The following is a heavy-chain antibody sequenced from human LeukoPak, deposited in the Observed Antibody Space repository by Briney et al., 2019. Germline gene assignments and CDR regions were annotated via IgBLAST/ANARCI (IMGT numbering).Heavy chain of an antibody. CDR3: APLAVAGTPRDY. J-gene: IGHJ4*02. CDR1: GFTFSSYG. D-gene: IGHD6-19*01. CDR2: IWYDGSNK. V-gene: IGHV3-33*01. Sequence: PGGSLRLSCAASGFTFSSYGMHWVRQAPGKGLEWVAVIWYDGSNKYYADSVKGRFTISRDNSKNTLYLQMNSLRAEGTAVYYCAPLAVAGTPRDYWGQGTLVTVSS.